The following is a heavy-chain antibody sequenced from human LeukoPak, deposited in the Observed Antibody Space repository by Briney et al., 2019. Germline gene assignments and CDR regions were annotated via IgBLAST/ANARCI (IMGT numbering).Heavy chain of an antibody. V-gene: IGHV3-11*03. CDR1: GFTFSDYY. D-gene: IGHD2-21*01. CDR3: GRQDLWQHCDS. Sequence: GGSLRLSCAASGFTFSDYYMNCFRQAPRKGLEWVSYISSSGVHTEYGDSVKGRFTISRDNGKNSVYLQMNSLSADDTAVYYCGRQDLWQHCDSWGQGAMVTVSS. CDR2: ISSSGVHT. J-gene: IGHJ4*02.